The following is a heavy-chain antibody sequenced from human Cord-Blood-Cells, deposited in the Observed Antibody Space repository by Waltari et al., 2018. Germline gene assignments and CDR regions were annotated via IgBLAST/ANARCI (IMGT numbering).Heavy chain of an antibody. CDR1: GCLFRSYA. V-gene: IGHV3-30-3*01. CDR3: ARDGNGDYDY. J-gene: IGHJ4*02. CDR2: ISYDGSNK. Sequence: QVQLVGSGRGVFQPGRSLRVSWAASGCLFRSYAMHWVRQAPGKGLEWVAVISYDGSNKYYADSVKGRFTISRDNSKNTLYLQMNSLRAEDTAVYYCARDGNGDYDYWGQGTLVTVSS. D-gene: IGHD1-26*01.